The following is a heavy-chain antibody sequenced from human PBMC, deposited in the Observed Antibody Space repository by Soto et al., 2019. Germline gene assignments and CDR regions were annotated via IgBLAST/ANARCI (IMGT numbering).Heavy chain of an antibody. Sequence: GGSLRLSCAASGFTFRSFTMNWVRQAPGKGLEWVSTISSNSAYIYYTDALWGRFTISRDNAKNSLHLQMNSLRAEDTAVYYCTRDASRDSSARGWFDPWGPGTLVTV. CDR2: ISSNSAYI. V-gene: IGHV3-21*01. D-gene: IGHD6-13*01. CDR3: TRDASRDSSARGWFDP. J-gene: IGHJ5*02. CDR1: GFTFRSFT.